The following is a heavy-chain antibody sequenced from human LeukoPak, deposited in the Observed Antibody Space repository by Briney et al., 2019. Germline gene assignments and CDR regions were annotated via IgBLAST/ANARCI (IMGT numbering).Heavy chain of an antibody. CDR1: GGSISSYY. Sequence: SETLSLTCTVSGGSISSYYWSWIRQPPGKGLEWIGEINHSGSTNYNPSLKSRVTISVDTSKNQFSLKLSSVTAADTAVYYCARVYGSGSHHWGQGTLVTVSS. CDR2: INHSGST. CDR3: ARVYGSGSHH. V-gene: IGHV4-34*01. J-gene: IGHJ4*02. D-gene: IGHD3-10*01.